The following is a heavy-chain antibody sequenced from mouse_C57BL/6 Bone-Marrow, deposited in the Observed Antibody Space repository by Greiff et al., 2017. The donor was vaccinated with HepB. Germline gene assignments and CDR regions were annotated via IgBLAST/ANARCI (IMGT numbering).Heavy chain of an antibody. CDR1: YFAFMASA. Sequence: LVESGAELVRPGSSVKLSCKDSYFAFMASAMHWVKQRPGHGLEWIGSFTMYSDATEYSENFKGKATLTANTSSSTAYMELSSLTSEDSAVYYCASTYYSNYPYYAMDYWGQGTSVTVSS. CDR2: FTMYSDAT. CDR3: ASTYYSNYPYYAMDY. V-gene: IGHV1-49*01. J-gene: IGHJ4*01. D-gene: IGHD2-5*01.